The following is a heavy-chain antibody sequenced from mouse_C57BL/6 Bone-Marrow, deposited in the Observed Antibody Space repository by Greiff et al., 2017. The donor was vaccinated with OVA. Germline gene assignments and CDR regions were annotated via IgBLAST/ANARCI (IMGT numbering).Heavy chain of an antibody. CDR3: ARDSSGYSAWFAY. CDR2: IDPSDSYT. J-gene: IGHJ3*01. D-gene: IGHD3-2*02. CDR1: GYTFTSYW. Sequence: VQLQQPGAELVMPGASVKLSCKASGYTFTSYWMHWVKQRPGQGLEWIGEIDPSDSYTNYNQKFKGKSTLTVDKSSSTAYMQLSSLTSADSAVYYCARDSSGYSAWFAYWGQGTLVTVSA. V-gene: IGHV1-69*01.